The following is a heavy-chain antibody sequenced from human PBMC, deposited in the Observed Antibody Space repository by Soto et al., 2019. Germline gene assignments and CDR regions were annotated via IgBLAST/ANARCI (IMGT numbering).Heavy chain of an antibody. CDR3: ARDRPVDSSGYFDY. CDR1: GYTFTSYY. CDR2: INPSGGST. V-gene: IGHV1-46*01. D-gene: IGHD3-22*01. Sequence: ASVKVSCKVSGYTFTSYYMHWVRQAPGQGLEWMGIINPSGGSTSYAQKFQGRVTMSRDTSTSTVYMELSSLRSEHTAVYYWARDRPVDSSGYFDYWGQGTLVTVSS. J-gene: IGHJ4*02.